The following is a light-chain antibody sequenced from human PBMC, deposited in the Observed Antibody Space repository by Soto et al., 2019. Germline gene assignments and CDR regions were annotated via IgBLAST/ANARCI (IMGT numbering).Light chain of an antibody. CDR2: DVS. CDR3: SSFRRSSTSYV. CDR1: SSDIGDSNY. Sequence: QSALTQPASVSGSPGQSITISCTGTSSDIGDSNYVSWYQQHPGKAPKLVIYDVSNRPSGVSNRFSGSKSANTASLTISGLQAEDEADYYCSSFRRSSTSYVFGTGNKVTVL. J-gene: IGLJ1*01. V-gene: IGLV2-14*03.